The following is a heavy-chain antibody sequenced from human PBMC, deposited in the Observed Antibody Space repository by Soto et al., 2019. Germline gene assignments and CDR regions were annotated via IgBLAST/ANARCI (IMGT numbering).Heavy chain of an antibody. V-gene: IGHV3-23*01. CDR3: AKGDYVPSYYMDV. J-gene: IGHJ6*03. D-gene: IGHD3-16*01. CDR1: GFTFSSYA. Sequence: GGSLRLSCAASGFTFSSYAMSWVRQAPGKGLEWVSAISGSGGSTYYADSVKGRFTISRDNSKNTPYLQMNSLRAEDTAVYYCAKGDYVPSYYMDVWGKGTTVTVSS. CDR2: ISGSGGST.